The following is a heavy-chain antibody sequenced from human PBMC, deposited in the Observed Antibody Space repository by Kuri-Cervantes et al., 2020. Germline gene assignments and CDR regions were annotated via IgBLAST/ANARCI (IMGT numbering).Heavy chain of an antibody. V-gene: IGHV1-8*02. J-gene: IGHJ5*02. CDR2: MNPNSGNT. Sequence: ASVKVSCKASGYTFTGYYMHWVRQATGQGLEWMGWMNPNSGNTGYAQKFQGRVTMTRNTSISAAYMELSSLRSEDTAVYYCARLHWFDPWGQGTLVTVSS. CDR1: GYTFTGYY. CDR3: ARLHWFDP.